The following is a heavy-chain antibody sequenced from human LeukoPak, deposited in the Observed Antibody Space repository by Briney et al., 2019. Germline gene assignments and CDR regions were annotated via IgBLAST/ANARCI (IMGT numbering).Heavy chain of an antibody. J-gene: IGHJ4*02. D-gene: IGHD6-19*01. CDR3: AREKAVADYFDY. CDR2: IYYTGGT. Sequence: SETLSLTCTVSGGSISSYYWSWIRQPPGKGLEWIGYIYYTGGTNYNPSLKSRVTFSVDTSMNQFSLKLSSVTAADTAVYYCAREKAVADYFDYWGQGTLVTVSS. CDR1: GGSISSYY. V-gene: IGHV4-59*01.